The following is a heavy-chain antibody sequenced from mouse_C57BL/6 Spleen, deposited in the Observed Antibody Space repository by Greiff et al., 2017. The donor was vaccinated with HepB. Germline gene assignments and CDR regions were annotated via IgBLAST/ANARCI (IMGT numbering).Heavy chain of an antibody. CDR2: IRLKSDNYAT. J-gene: IGHJ1*03. CDR3: TGDLGGYFDV. D-gene: IGHD3-3*01. Sequence: EVKLQESGGGLVQPGGSMKLSCVASGFTFSNYWMNWVRQSPEKGLEWVAQIRLKSDNYATHYAESVKGRFTISRDDSKSSVYLQMNNLRAEDTGIYYCTGDLGGYFDVWGTGTTVTVSS. V-gene: IGHV6-3*01. CDR1: GFTFSNYW.